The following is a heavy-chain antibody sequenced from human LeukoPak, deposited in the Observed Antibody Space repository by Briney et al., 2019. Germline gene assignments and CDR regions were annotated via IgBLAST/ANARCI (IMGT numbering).Heavy chain of an antibody. V-gene: IGHV1-2*02. J-gene: IGHJ4*02. Sequence: ASVKVSCKASVYSFTSHYMHWVRQAPGQGLEWMGWINPKNAATNYAQKFQGRVTMTRDTSTGTVYMEVNALRSDDTAVYYCARTLYIASAPGGFDYWGQGTLVTVSS. CDR1: VYSFTSHY. CDR3: ARTLYIASAPGGFDY. D-gene: IGHD3-16*01. CDR2: INPKNAAT.